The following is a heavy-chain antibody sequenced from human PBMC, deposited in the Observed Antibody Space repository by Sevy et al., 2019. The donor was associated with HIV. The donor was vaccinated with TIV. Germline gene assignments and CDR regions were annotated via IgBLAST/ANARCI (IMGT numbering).Heavy chain of an antibody. CDR3: ARDLATNHNRYYYYGMDV. D-gene: IGHD5-12*01. Sequence: GGSLRLSCAASGFTFSSYSMNWVRQAPGKGLEWVSSISSSSSYIYYADSVKGRFTISRDNAKNSLYLQMNSLRAEDTAVYYCARDLATNHNRYYYYGMDVWGQGTTVTVSS. J-gene: IGHJ6*02. CDR2: ISSSSSYI. V-gene: IGHV3-21*01. CDR1: GFTFSSYS.